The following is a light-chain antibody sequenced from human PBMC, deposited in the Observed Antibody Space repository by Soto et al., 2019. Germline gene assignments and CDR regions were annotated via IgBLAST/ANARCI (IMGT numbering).Light chain of an antibody. CDR1: SSDVGGYNY. J-gene: IGLJ3*02. CDR2: EVS. Sequence: QSALTQPASVSGSPGQSVTISCTGTSSDVGGYNYVSWYQQHPGKAPKLMIYEVSNRPSGVSNRFPGSKSGNTASLPVSGAHAGDEADYYCGSCARGSTWVFGGGTLLTVL. V-gene: IGLV2-14*01. CDR3: GSCARGSTWV.